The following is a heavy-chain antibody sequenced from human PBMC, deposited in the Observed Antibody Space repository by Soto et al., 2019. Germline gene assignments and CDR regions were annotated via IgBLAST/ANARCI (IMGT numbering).Heavy chain of an antibody. CDR2: VSPTGDST. V-gene: IGHV3-23*01. CDR3: VKEPDV. Sequence: EVQVLESGGGLVQPGGSLRVSCEASGFIFSTYSMTWVRQAPGKGLEWVAAVSPTGDSTYYADSLKGRLTISRDNSKNTVFLQMNSLSADDTALYYCVKEPDVWGQGISVTVSS. J-gene: IGHJ6*02. CDR1: GFIFSTYS.